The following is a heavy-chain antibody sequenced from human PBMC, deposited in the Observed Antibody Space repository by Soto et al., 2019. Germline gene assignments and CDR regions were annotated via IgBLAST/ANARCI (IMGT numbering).Heavy chain of an antibody. J-gene: IGHJ4*02. D-gene: IGHD1-26*01. V-gene: IGHV4-31*03. CDR2: IYYSGRT. CDR3: ARLAKEENPKVGSWYFFDY. CDR1: GGSLSSGCYF. Sequence: TLSLPCSVSGGSLSSGCYFYSWIRQHPGQGLEWIGSIYYSGRTYYNASLQSRLSMSVDTSKNHFSLKLTSVTAAETAAYFCARLAKEENPKVGSWYFFDYWGQGAMVTVS.